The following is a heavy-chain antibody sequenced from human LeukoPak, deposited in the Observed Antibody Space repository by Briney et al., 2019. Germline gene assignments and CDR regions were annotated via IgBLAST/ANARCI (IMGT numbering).Heavy chain of an antibody. CDR3: ARDGGGAHYNSVDY. D-gene: IGHD1-1*01. V-gene: IGHV4-38-2*02. Sequence: SETLSLTCTVSGNSISNGYYWGWVRQPPGKGLEWIGSIYHSGTTYYNPSLKSRVTMSVDKAKYQFSLKLISVTAADTAVYYCARDGGGAHYNSVDYWGQGTLVTVSS. CDR2: IYHSGTT. CDR1: GNSISNGYY. J-gene: IGHJ4*02.